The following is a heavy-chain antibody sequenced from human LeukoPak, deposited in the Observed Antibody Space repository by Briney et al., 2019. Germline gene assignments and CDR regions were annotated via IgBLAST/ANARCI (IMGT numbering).Heavy chain of an antibody. D-gene: IGHD3-9*01. V-gene: IGHV3-23*01. CDR3: AKWGDYDVLTGYYVSDY. J-gene: IGHJ4*02. CDR1: GFTFANYA. Sequence: GGSLRLSCAASGFTFANYAMSWVRQAPGKGLEWVSAITGSGGNTYYADSVKGRFTISRDNSKSTVFLQMNSLRAEDTAVYYCAKWGDYDVLTGYYVSDYWGQGTLVTVSS. CDR2: ITGSGGNT.